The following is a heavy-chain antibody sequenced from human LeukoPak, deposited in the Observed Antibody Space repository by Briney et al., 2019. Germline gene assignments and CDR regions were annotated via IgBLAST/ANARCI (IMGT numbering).Heavy chain of an antibody. CDR1: GGTFSSYA. D-gene: IGHD6-13*01. CDR3: ARDGLDSSSWSYFDY. V-gene: IGHV1-69*04. J-gene: IGHJ4*02. CDR2: IIPILGIA. Sequence: ASVKVSCKASGGTFSSYAISWVRQAPGQGLEWMGRIIPILGIANYAQKFQGRVTMTRDTSTSTVYMELSSLRSEDTAVYYCARDGLDSSSWSYFDYWGQGTLVTVSS.